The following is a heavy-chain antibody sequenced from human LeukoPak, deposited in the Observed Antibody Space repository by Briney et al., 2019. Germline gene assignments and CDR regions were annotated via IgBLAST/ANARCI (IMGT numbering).Heavy chain of an antibody. CDR2: INHSGST. CDR3: ARGIIAAAVPDAFDI. V-gene: IGHV4-34*01. Sequence: SETLSLTCAVYGGSFSGYYWSWIRQPPGKGLEWIGEINHSGSTNYNPSLKSRVTISVDTSKNQFSLKLSSVIAADTAVYYCARGIIAAAVPDAFDIWGQGIMVTVSS. CDR1: GGSFSGYY. D-gene: IGHD6-13*01. J-gene: IGHJ3*02.